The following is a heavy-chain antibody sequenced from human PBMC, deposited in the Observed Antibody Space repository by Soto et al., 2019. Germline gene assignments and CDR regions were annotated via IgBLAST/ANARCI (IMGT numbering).Heavy chain of an antibody. CDR3: AKATATGGGAFEI. Sequence: AGGSLRLSCAASGFICSSYDMSWVRQAPGKGLEWVSTILVGGSTHYEDSVKGRFTISRDTSKNTVYLQMNSLTAGDTAVYYCAKATATGGGAFEIYGQGTMVTVS. D-gene: IGHD2-8*02. CDR1: GFICSSYD. CDR2: ILVGGST. V-gene: IGHV3-23*01. J-gene: IGHJ3*02.